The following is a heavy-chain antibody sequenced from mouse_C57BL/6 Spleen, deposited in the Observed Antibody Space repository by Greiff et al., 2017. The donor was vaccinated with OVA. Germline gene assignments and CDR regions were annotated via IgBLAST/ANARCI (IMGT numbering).Heavy chain of an antibody. Sequence: QVQLQQPGAELVRPGSSVKLSCKASGYTFTSYWMDWVKQRPGQGLEWIGNIYPSDSETHYNKKFTDKATLTVDKSSSPAYMQLSSLTSEDSAVYYCARSTTVVGGLDYWGQGTTLTVSS. CDR1: GYTFTSYW. CDR2: IYPSDSET. D-gene: IGHD1-1*01. CDR3: ARSTTVVGGLDY. V-gene: IGHV1-61*01. J-gene: IGHJ2*01.